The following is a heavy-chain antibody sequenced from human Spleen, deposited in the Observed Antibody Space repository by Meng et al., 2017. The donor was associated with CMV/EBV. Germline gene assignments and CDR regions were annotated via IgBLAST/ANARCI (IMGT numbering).Heavy chain of an antibody. V-gene: IGHV3-23*03. Sequence: GGSLRLSCAASGFSFDEYAMHWVRQAPGKGLEWVSVIHSGSTTYYADSVKGRFTISRDNSKNTVYLQMNSLRAEDTALYYCAKDEDSNFLAAALDSWGQGTLVTVSS. CDR1: GFSFDEYA. CDR2: IHSGSTT. CDR3: AKDEDSNFLAAALDS. D-gene: IGHD4-11*01. J-gene: IGHJ4*02.